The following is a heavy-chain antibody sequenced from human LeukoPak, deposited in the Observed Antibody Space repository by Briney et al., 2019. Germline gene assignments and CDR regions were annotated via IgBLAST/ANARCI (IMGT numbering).Heavy chain of an antibody. CDR3: AKGSYYDSSGSFYFDY. CDR1: GFAFSNYA. CDR2: ISGCGDNT. J-gene: IGHJ4*02. D-gene: IGHD3-22*01. V-gene: IGHV3-23*01. Sequence: GGSLRLSCVATGFAFSNYAMNWVRQAPGKGLEWVSGISGCGDNTYYADSVKGRFTISRDNSKNTLYVQVNSLGTEDTAAYYCAKGSYYDSSGSFYFDYWGQGTLVTVSS.